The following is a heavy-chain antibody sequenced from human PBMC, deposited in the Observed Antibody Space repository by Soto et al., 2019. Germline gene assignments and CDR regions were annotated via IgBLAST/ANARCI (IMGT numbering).Heavy chain of an antibody. J-gene: IGHJ6*02. CDR3: ARDQNRVTTARYYYYGMDV. V-gene: IGHV1-2*04. D-gene: IGHD4-4*01. CDR2: INPNSGGT. CDR1: GYTFTGYY. Sequence: ASVKVSCKASGYTFTGYYMHWVRQAPGQGLEWMGWINPNSGGTNYAQKFQGWVTMTRDTSISTAYMELSRLRSDDTAVYYCARDQNRVTTARYYYYGMDVWGQGTTVTVSS.